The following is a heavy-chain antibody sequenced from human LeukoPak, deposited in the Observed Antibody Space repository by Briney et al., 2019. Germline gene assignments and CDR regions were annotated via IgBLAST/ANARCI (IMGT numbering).Heavy chain of an antibody. CDR3: AKDRVVTATPNWFDP. CDR1: GFTFSNYA. V-gene: IGHV3-30*18. J-gene: IGHJ5*02. D-gene: IGHD2-21*02. CDR2: ISDDANAK. Sequence: PGGSLRLSCAASGFTFSNYAMHWVRQVPGKGLEWVAVISDDANAKYYGDSVKGRFTVSRDDSYNTMYLQMNSLRAEDTAVYYCAKDRVVTATPNWFDPWGQGTLVTVSS.